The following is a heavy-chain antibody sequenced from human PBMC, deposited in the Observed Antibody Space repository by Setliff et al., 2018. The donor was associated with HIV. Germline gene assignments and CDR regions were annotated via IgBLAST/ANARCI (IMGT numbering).Heavy chain of an antibody. CDR2: ISSYNGHT. CDR3: ANARRGGGPDYYYYGMDV. J-gene: IGHJ6*02. CDR1: GYTFTSYG. D-gene: IGHD2-15*01. V-gene: IGHV1-18*01. Sequence: ASVKVSCKASGYTFTSYGISWVRQAPGQGLAWMGWISSYNGHTNYAQKLQGRVTMTTDTSTSTAYMELRSLRSDGTAVYYCANARRGGGPDYYYYGMDVLGQGTTVTVSS.